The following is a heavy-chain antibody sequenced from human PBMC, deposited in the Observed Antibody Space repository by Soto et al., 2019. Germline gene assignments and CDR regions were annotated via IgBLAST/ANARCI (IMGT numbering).Heavy chain of an antibody. CDR2: IYYSGST. CDR1: GGSISSGDYY. J-gene: IGHJ1*01. CDR3: ARGFRSELFPEYFQH. Sequence: SETLSLTCTVSGGSISSGDYYWGWIRQPPGKGLEWIGYIYYSGSTYYNPSLKSRVTISVDTSKNQFSLKLSSVTAADTAVYYCARGFRSELFPEYFQHWGQGTLVTVSS. D-gene: IGHD2-21*01. V-gene: IGHV4-30-4*01.